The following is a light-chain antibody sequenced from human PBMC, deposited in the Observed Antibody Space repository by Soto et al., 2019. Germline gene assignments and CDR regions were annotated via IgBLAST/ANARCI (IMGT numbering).Light chain of an antibody. CDR2: GAS. V-gene: IGKV3-20*01. CDR3: QQYASSFRT. CDR1: QSVRSSY. J-gene: IGKJ1*01. Sequence: EIVLTQSPGTLSLSPGERATLSCRASQSVRSSYLAWYQQKPGQAPRLLIYGASTRATGIPDRISGSGSGTDFTLTISRLEPEDFAVYYCQQYASSFRTFGQGTKVDI.